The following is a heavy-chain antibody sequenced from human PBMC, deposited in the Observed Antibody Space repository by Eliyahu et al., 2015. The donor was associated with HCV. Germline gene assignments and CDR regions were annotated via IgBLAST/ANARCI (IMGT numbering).Heavy chain of an antibody. D-gene: IGHD3/OR15-3a*01. J-gene: IGHJ4*02. Sequence: QVQLQESGPGLVKPSETLSLTCTVSGASISTYYWTWIRQPPGKGLEWIGHMFYTGNTKYSPSLKSRVNILVDTSNNQFSLKLSSVTAADTAVYYCARGFWTGYFAFDYWGQGALVTVSS. V-gene: IGHV4-59*01. CDR3: ARGFWTGYFAFDY. CDR1: GASISTYY. CDR2: MFYTGNT.